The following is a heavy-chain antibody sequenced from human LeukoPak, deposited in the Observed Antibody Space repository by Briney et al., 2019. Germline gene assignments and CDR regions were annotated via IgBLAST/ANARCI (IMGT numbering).Heavy chain of an antibody. CDR3: VRIPNSAGFPNWFDP. Sequence: KTGGSLRLSCAASGFTFSTSTMNWVRQAPGKGLEWVSSISSSNDYIYHADSVKGRFTISRDNAKNSLYLQMNSLRAEDTAVYYCVRIPNSAGFPNWFDPWGQGTLVTVSS. J-gene: IGHJ5*02. V-gene: IGHV3-21*01. CDR2: ISSSNDYI. D-gene: IGHD6-19*01. CDR1: GFTFSTST.